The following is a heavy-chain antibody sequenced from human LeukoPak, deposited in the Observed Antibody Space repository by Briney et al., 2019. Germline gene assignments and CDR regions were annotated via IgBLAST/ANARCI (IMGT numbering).Heavy chain of an antibody. CDR3: ARRAYSGYDFDY. Sequence: SETLSLTCTVSGGSISSYYWSWIRQPPGKGLEWIGYIYTSGSTNYNPSLKSRVTISVDTSKNQFSLKLSSVTAAHTAVYYCARRAYSGYDFDYWGQGTLVTVSS. V-gene: IGHV4-4*09. CDR1: GGSISSYY. CDR2: IYTSGST. D-gene: IGHD5-12*01. J-gene: IGHJ4*02.